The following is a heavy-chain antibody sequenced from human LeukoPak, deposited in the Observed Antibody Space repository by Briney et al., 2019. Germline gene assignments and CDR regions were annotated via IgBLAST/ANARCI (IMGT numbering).Heavy chain of an antibody. Sequence: SETLSLTCTVSGYSISSGYYWGWIRQPPGKGLEWIGSIYHSGSTYYNPSLKSRVTISVDTSKNQFSLKLSSVTAADTAVYYCARVFDYEVSLVVDPWGQGTLVTVSS. J-gene: IGHJ5*02. CDR1: GYSISSGYY. D-gene: IGHD4-17*01. CDR2: IYHSGST. CDR3: ARVFDYEVSLVVDP. V-gene: IGHV4-38-2*02.